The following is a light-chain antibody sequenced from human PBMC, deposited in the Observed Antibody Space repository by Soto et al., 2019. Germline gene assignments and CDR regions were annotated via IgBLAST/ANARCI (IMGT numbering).Light chain of an antibody. CDR1: QGISNY. Sequence: DIQMTQSPSSLSASVGDRVTITCRASQGISNYLAWYQQKPGKVPKLLIYAASTLQSGVPSRFSGSGSGTDFTLTISSLQPEDVATYYCQKYNSAPPITFGHGTRLEI. CDR2: AAS. J-gene: IGKJ5*01. CDR3: QKYNSAPPIT. V-gene: IGKV1-27*01.